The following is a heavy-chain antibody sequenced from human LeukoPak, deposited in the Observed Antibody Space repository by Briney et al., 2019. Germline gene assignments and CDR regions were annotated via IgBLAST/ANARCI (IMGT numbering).Heavy chain of an antibody. CDR1: GGSISSYY. J-gene: IGHJ5*02. CDR3: ARDRAAAPDNWFDP. D-gene: IGHD6-13*01. V-gene: IGHV4-59*01. CDR2: IYYSGST. Sequence: PSETLSLTCTVCGGSISSYYWSWIRQPQGKGLEWIGYIYYSGSTNYNPSLKSRVTISVDTSKNQFSLKLSSVTAADTAVYYCARDRAAAPDNWFDPWGQGTLVTVSS.